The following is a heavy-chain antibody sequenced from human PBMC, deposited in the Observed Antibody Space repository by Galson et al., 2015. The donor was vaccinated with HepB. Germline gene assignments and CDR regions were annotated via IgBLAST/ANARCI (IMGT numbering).Heavy chain of an antibody. CDR3: ARDREMSTRWPDYYLHSGMDV. D-gene: IGHD5-24*01. J-gene: IGHJ6*02. Sequence: SLRLSCAASGFTFSTYTMRWVRQAPGKGLEWVSLTSYYERNKNYADSVKGRFTISRDNSKNTLYLQMNSLRPEDTAVYYCARDREMSTRWPDYYLHSGMDVWGQGTTVTVSS. CDR2: TSYYERNK. CDR1: GFTFSTYT. V-gene: IGHV3-30*01.